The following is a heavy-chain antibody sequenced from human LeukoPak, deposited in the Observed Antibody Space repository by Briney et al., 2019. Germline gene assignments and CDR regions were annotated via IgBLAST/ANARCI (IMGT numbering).Heavy chain of an antibody. D-gene: IGHD2-2*01. CDR2: MNPNNGNT. CDR3: ATEIGSSNQNYYYYGMDV. CDR1: GFTFTSYD. Sequence: ASVKVSCKASGFTFTSYDINWVRQASGQGLKWMGWMNPNNGNTGYAQKFQGRVTMTRDTSISTAYMELRGLRSEDTAVYYCATEIGSSNQNYYYYGMDVWGQGTTVTVSS. V-gene: IGHV1-8*01. J-gene: IGHJ6*02.